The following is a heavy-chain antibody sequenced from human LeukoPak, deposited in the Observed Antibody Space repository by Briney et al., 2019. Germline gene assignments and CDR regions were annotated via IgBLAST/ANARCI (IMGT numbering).Heavy chain of an antibody. Sequence: GGSLRLSCAASGFTFSTYGMHWVRQAPGKGLEWVSFLRYDGSNKYYADSVKGRFTISRDNSKDTLYLQMNSLRAEDTAVYYCAKGLFDWLSDSDYWGQGTLVTVSS. V-gene: IGHV3-30*02. CDR1: GFTFSTYG. J-gene: IGHJ4*02. CDR3: AKGLFDWLSDSDY. D-gene: IGHD3-9*01. CDR2: LRYDGSNK.